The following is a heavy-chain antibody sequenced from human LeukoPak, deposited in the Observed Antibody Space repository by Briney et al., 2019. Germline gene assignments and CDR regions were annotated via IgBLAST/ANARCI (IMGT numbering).Heavy chain of an antibody. V-gene: IGHV4-4*02. CDR2: LSRSGST. D-gene: IGHD6-19*01. Sequence: SETLSLTCAVSGGSIATTNWWTWVRQPPGKGLEWIGELSRSGSTNYIPSLKSRVTISVDESNNQFSLKLSSMTAADTAVYYCVTGGSGDNFWGQGTLVTV. CDR1: GGSIATTNW. CDR3: VTGGSGDNF. J-gene: IGHJ4*02.